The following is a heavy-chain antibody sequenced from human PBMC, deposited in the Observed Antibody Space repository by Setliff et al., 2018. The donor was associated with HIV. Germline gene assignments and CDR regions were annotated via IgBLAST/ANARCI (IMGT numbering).Heavy chain of an antibody. D-gene: IGHD3-3*01. V-gene: IGHV1-18*01. CDR3: VRDRETVSISGVAVPYFDY. CDR2: ISHQNGKT. Sequence: APVKVSCKTSGYDFRRSGIAGVRQVPGHGHEWMGWISHQNGKTKYAQRFKGRVYMTTDTSTNTVYMEMLCLTSQDTAVYYCVRDRETVSISGVAVPYFDYWGQGTQVTVSS. J-gene: IGHJ4*02. CDR1: GYDFRRSG.